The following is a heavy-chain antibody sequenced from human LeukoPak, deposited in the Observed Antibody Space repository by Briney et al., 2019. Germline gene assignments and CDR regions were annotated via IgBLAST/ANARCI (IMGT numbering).Heavy chain of an antibody. CDR2: ITGSGDTT. D-gene: IGHD3-9*01. V-gene: IGHV3-23*01. CDR1: GFIFRNYA. CDR3: VKWEDYDILTGYYVPDF. Sequence: HPGGSLRLSCAASGFIFRNYAMSWVRQAPGKGLEWVSAITGSGDTTFYADSVKGRFTISRDNSKNALYVEMNTLRAEDTAVYYCVKWEDYDILTGYYVPDFWGQGTLVTVSS. J-gene: IGHJ4*02.